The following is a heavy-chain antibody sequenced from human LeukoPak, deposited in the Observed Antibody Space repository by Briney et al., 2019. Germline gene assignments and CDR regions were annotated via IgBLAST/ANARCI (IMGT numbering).Heavy chain of an antibody. D-gene: IGHD3-22*01. CDR3: AKDDGSGTSYFDY. J-gene: IGHJ4*02. CDR2: IYSGGST. Sequence: GALRLSCAASGFTVSSNYMSWVRQAPGKGLEWVSVIYSGGSTYYADSVKGRFTISRDNSKNTLYLQMSSLRAEDTAVYYCAKDDGSGTSYFDYWGQGTLVTVSS. CDR1: GFTVSSNY. V-gene: IGHV3-53*01.